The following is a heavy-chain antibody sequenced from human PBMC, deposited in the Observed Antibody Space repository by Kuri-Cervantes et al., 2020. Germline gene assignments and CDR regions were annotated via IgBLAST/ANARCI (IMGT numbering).Heavy chain of an antibody. Sequence: GGSLRLSCAASRFTFSSYWMSWVRQAPGKGLEWVASIKQDGSERYYVDSVKGRFTISRDNAKNSLFLQMNSLRAEDTAIYYCARGLNWFDPWGQGTLVTVSS. V-gene: IGHV3-7*01. CDR2: IKQDGSER. D-gene: IGHD2-21*02. CDR3: ARGLNWFDP. J-gene: IGHJ5*02. CDR1: RFTFSSYW.